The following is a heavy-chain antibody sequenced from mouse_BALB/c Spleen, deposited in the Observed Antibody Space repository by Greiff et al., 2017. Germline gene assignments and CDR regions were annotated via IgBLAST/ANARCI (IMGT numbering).Heavy chain of an antibody. D-gene: IGHD2-4*01. CDR3: ARSGSFYYDYDWFAY. Sequence: DVQLQESGGGLVQPGGSRKLSCAASGFTFSSFGMHWVRQAPEKGLEWVAYISSGSSTIYYADTVKGRFTISRDNPKNTLFLQMTSLRSEDTAMYYCARSGSFYYDYDWFAYWGQGTLVTVSA. J-gene: IGHJ3*01. CDR1: GFTFSSFG. CDR2: ISSGSSTI. V-gene: IGHV5-17*02.